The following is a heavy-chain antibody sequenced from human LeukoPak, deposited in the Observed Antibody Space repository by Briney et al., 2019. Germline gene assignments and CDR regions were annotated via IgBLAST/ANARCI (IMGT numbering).Heavy chain of an antibody. V-gene: IGHV3-11*04. J-gene: IGHJ6*03. CDR2: ISSSGSTI. D-gene: IGHD1-26*01. Sequence: GGSLRLSCSASGFTFSDYYMSWIRQAPGKGLKWVSYISSSGSTIYYADSVKGRFTISRDNAKNSLYLQMNSLRAEDTAVYCCARVRRGSGSYGLMDVWGKGTTVTVSS. CDR3: ARVRRGSGSYGLMDV. CDR1: GFTFSDYY.